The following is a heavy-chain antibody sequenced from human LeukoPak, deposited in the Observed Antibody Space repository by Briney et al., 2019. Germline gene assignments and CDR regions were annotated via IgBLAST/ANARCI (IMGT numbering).Heavy chain of an antibody. J-gene: IGHJ4*02. CDR1: GFTFSSYG. D-gene: IGHD5-12*01. V-gene: IGHV3-30*02. Sequence: GGSLRLSCAASGFTFSSYGMHWVRQAPGKGLEWVAFIRYDGSNKYYADSVKGRFTISRDNSKNTLYLQMNSLRAEDTAVYYCAKPEYSGYDPRRLDYWGQGTLVTVSS. CDR2: IRYDGSNK. CDR3: AKPEYSGYDPRRLDY.